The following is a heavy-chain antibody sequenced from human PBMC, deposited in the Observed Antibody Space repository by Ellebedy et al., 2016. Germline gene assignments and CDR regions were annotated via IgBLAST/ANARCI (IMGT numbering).Heavy chain of an antibody. J-gene: IGHJ3*02. CDR1: GFTFSRYG. CDR3: ARDGDSSGWYGAYDI. Sequence: GESLKISCAASGFTFSRYGMNWVRQAPGKGLEWVSAISGSGGSTYYADSVKGRFTISRDNSKNTLYLQMNSLRAEDTAVYYCARDGDSSGWYGAYDIWGQGTMVTVSS. V-gene: IGHV3-23*01. CDR2: ISGSGGST. D-gene: IGHD6-19*01.